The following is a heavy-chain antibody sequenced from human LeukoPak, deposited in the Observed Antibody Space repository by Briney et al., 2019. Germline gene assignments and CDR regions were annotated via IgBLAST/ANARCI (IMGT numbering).Heavy chain of an antibody. CDR1: GGSFMNYY. J-gene: IGHJ6*02. Sequence: SETLSLTCAVYGGSFMNYYWSWTRQPPGKGLEWIGEINHSGSTNYNPSLRSRVTFSLDTSKTQFSLKLGSLTAADTAIYYCARAGVYGDYDVWGQGTTVTVS. CDR3: ARAGVYGDYDV. D-gene: IGHD4-17*01. V-gene: IGHV4-34*01. CDR2: INHSGST.